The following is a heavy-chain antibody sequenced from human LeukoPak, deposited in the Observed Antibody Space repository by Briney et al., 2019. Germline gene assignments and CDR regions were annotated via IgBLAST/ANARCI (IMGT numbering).Heavy chain of an antibody. J-gene: IGHJ5*02. CDR3: ARDGTLLRFLEWFQNWFDP. D-gene: IGHD3-3*01. V-gene: IGHV1-69*04. CDR1: GGTXSSYA. CDR2: IIPILGIA. Sequence: KVSCXASGGTXSSYAISWVRQAPGQGLEWMGRIIPILGIANYAQKFQGRVTITADKSTSTAYMELSSLRAEDTAVYYCARDGTLLRFLEWFQNWFDPWGQGTLVTVSS.